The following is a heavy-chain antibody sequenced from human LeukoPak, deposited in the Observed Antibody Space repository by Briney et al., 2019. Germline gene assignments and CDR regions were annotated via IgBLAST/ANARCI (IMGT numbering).Heavy chain of an antibody. CDR3: ARASPEGAFLEWLLRHSHKNWFDP. V-gene: IGHV3-23*01. CDR1: GFTFSSYA. Sequence: GGSLRLSCAASGFTFSSYAMSWVRQAPGKGLEWVSAISGSGGSTYYADSVKGRFTISRDNSKNTLYLQMNSLRAEDTAVYYCARASPEGAFLEWLLRHSHKNWFDPWGQGTLVTVSS. D-gene: IGHD3-3*01. CDR2: ISGSGGST. J-gene: IGHJ5*02.